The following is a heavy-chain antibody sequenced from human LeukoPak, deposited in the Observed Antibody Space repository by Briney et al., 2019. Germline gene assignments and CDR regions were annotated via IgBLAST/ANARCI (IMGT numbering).Heavy chain of an antibody. Sequence: ASVKVSCKASGYTFTSYDINWVRQATGQGLEWMGWRNPNSGNTGYAQKFQGRVTITRNTSISTAYMELSSLRSEDTAVYYCARFGSTVTTVHFDYWGQGTLVTVSS. CDR2: RNPNSGNT. V-gene: IGHV1-8*03. J-gene: IGHJ4*02. D-gene: IGHD4-17*01. CDR3: ARFGSTVTTVHFDY. CDR1: GYTFTSYD.